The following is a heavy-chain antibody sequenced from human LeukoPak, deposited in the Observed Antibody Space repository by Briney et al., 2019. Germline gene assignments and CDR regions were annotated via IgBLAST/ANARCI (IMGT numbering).Heavy chain of an antibody. CDR3: ARALERGSGWYGY. V-gene: IGHV1-3*01. D-gene: IGHD6-19*01. J-gene: IGHJ4*02. CDR2: INAGNGNT. Sequence: GASVKVSCKASGYTFTSYAMHWVRQAPGQSLEWMGWINAGNGNTKYSQKFQGRVTITRDTSASTAYMELSSLRSEDTAVYYCARALERGSGWYGYWGQGTLVTVSS. CDR1: GYTFTSYA.